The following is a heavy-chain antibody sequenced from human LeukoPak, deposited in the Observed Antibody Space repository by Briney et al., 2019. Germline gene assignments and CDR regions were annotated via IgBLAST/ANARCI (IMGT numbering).Heavy chain of an antibody. CDR2: ISSSSSYI. CDR1: GFTFSSYS. CDR3: ARVISGYYLVDY. V-gene: IGHV3-21*01. D-gene: IGHD3-22*01. J-gene: IGHJ4*02. Sequence: GGSLRLSCAASGFTFSSYSMNWVRQAPGKGLEWVSSISSSSSYIYYADSVKGRFTISRDNAKNSLYLQMNSLRAEDTAVYYCARVISGYYLVDYWGQGTLVTVSS.